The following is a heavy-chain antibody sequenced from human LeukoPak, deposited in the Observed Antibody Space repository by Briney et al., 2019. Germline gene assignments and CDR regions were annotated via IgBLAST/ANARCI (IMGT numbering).Heavy chain of an antibody. CDR3: ARLVGDRGSCYRGY. CDR2: ISSSSSYI. V-gene: IGHV3-21*01. D-gene: IGHD1-26*01. J-gene: IGHJ4*02. Sequence: GSLRLSCAASGFTFSSYSMNWVRQAPGKGLEWVSSISSSSSYIYYADSVKGRFTISRDNAKNSLYLQMNSLRAEDTAVYYCARLVGDRGSCYRGYWGQGTLVTVSS. CDR1: GFTFSSYS.